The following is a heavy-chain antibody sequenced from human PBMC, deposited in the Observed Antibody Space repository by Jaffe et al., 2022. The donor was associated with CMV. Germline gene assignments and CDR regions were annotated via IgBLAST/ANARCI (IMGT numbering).Heavy chain of an antibody. V-gene: IGHV3-74*01. CDR1: GFTFRSYW. D-gene: IGHD1-1*01. J-gene: IGHJ1*01. CDR3: ARDRPDWS. Sequence: EVQLVESGGGLVQPGGSLRLSCAASGFTFRSYWMHWVRQTPGKGLVWVSDINRDGSITYYADSVKGRFSISRDNAKNTLYLQMNSLRAEDTGVYYCARDRPDWSWGQGTLVTVSS. CDR2: INRDGSIT.